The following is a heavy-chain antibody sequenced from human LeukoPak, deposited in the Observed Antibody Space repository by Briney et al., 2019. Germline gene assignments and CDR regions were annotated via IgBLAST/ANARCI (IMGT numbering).Heavy chain of an antibody. CDR3: ARTGVPAAIVRWFDP. J-gene: IGHJ5*02. CDR2: INSDGSST. D-gene: IGHD2-2*02. CDR1: GFTFSSYW. V-gene: IGHV3-74*01. Sequence: GGSLRLSCAASGFTFSSYWMHWVRQAPGKGLVWVSRINSDGSSTSYADSVKGRFTISRDNAKNSLYLQMNSLRAEDTAVYYCARTGVPAAIVRWFDPWGQGTLVTVSS.